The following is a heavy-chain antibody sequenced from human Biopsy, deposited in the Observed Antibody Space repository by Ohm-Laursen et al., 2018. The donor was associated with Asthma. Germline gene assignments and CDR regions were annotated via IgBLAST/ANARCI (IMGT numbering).Heavy chain of an antibody. CDR3: ARVVNYDFRSGYWFDP. Sequence: TQTLTLTCTVSGFSLRNARMGVTWIRQPPGKALEWLAHIFLNDEKSYSTSLKSRITISKDTAKSQVVLTMSNMDLVDTATYYCARVVNYDFRSGYWFDPWGQGTLVTVSS. CDR1: GFSLRNARMG. J-gene: IGHJ5*02. D-gene: IGHD3-3*01. CDR2: IFLNDEK. V-gene: IGHV2-26*01.